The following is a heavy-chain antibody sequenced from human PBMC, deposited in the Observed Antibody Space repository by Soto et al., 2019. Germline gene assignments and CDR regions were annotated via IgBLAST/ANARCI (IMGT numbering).Heavy chain of an antibody. Sequence: QVQMVQSGAEVKKPGASVKVSCRASGYSFTSYDVNWVRQATGQGLEWMGWMNPNSGNTAFAEKFQGRVTMNRDTPISTAYMELSGLTSEDTAVYYCARYPYTSYCSDGSCSYDAFDIWGKGTVVTVSS. CDR3: ARYPYTSYCSDGSCSYDAFDI. J-gene: IGHJ3*02. CDR2: MNPNSGNT. V-gene: IGHV1-8*01. CDR1: GYSFTSYD. D-gene: IGHD2-15*01.